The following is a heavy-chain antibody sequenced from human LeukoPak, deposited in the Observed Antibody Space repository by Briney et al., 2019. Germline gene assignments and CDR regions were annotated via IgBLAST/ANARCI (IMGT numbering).Heavy chain of an antibody. D-gene: IGHD7-27*01. CDR1: GYTFTDHY. CDR3: GVHWGSGYYFDL. V-gene: IGHV1-2*02. CDR2: INPKSGDT. Sequence: GASVKVSCKASGYTFTDHYVHWVRQTPGQGLEGMGWINPKSGDTNYAQKFQGRVTMTRDTSIVTAYMELSSLTSDDTGVYYCGVHWGSGYYFDLWGRGILVTVSS. J-gene: IGHJ2*01.